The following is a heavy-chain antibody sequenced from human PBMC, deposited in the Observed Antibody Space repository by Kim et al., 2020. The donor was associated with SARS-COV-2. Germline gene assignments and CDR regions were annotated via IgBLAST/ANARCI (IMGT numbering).Heavy chain of an antibody. CDR3: AKDQDSSWYPEDYYYYGMDV. D-gene: IGHD6-13*01. Sequence: RFTISRDNSKNTLYLQMNSLRAEDTAVYYCAKDQDSSWYPEDYYYYGMDVWGQGTTVTVSS. V-gene: IGHV3-30*02. J-gene: IGHJ6*02.